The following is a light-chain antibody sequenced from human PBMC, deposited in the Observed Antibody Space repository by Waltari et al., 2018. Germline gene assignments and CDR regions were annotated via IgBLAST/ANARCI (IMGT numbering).Light chain of an antibody. CDR1: NLGSKS. Sequence: SYVLTQPPSVSVAPGETARIPCGGDNLGSKSVHWYQQKPGQAPALVMYYDNDRPSGIPRRFSGSNSGNTATLTISRVEAGDEADYYCHLWDSSSDWVFGGGTRLTVL. CDR3: HLWDSSSDWV. J-gene: IGLJ3*02. CDR2: YDN. V-gene: IGLV3-21*04.